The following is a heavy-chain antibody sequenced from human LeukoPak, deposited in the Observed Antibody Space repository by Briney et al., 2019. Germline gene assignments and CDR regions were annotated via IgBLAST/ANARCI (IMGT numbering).Heavy chain of an antibody. CDR2: IYYSGST. V-gene: IGHV4-59*01. Sequence: SETLSLTCAVSGGSLSSYYWSWIRQPPGKGLEWIGYIYYSGSTNYNPSLKSRVTISVDTSKNQFSLKLSSVTAADTAVYYCARVNFVVVPAAKAKSYNWFDPWGQGTLVTVSS. CDR3: ARVNFVVVPAAKAKSYNWFDP. CDR1: GGSLSSYY. D-gene: IGHD2-2*01. J-gene: IGHJ5*02.